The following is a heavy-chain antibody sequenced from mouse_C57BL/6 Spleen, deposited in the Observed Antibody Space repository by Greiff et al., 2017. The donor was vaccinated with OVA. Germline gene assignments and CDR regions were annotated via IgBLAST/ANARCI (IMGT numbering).Heavy chain of an antibody. V-gene: IGHV1-81*01. CDR1: GYTFTSYG. CDR2: IYPRSGNT. CDR3: ARGNYYSNGYYAMDY. J-gene: IGHJ4*01. Sequence: VQRVESGAELARPGASVKLSCKACGYTFTSYGISWVKQRTGQGLEWIGEIYPRSGNTYYNEKFKGKATLTADKSSSTAYMELRSLTSEDSAVYFCARGNYYSNGYYAMDYWGQGTSVTVSS. D-gene: IGHD2-5*01.